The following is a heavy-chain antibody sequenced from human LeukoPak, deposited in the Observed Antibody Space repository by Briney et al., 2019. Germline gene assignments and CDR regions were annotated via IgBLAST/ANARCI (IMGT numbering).Heavy chain of an antibody. Sequence: ASVKVSCKASGGTFSSYAISWVRQAPGQGLEWMGWINPNSGGTNYAQKFQGWVTMTRDTSISTAYMELSRLRSDDTAVYYCARGSDIVATFFIYWGQGTLVTVSS. CDR2: INPNSGGT. J-gene: IGHJ4*02. CDR3: ARGSDIVATFFIY. D-gene: IGHD5-12*01. CDR1: GGTFSSYA. V-gene: IGHV1-2*04.